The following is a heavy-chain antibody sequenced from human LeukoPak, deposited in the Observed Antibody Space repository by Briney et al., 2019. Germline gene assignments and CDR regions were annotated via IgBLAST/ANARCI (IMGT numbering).Heavy chain of an antibody. CDR2: FDPEDGET. CDR3: ATGVLGLSYDAFDI. J-gene: IGHJ3*02. V-gene: IGHV1-24*01. Sequence: ASVKVSCKVSGYTLTELSMHWVRQAPGKGLAWMGGFDPEDGETMYAQKFQGRVTMTEDTSTDTSYMELSSLKSEDTAVYYCATGVLGLSYDAFDIWGQGTMVTVSS. D-gene: IGHD3-16*01. CDR1: GYTLTELS.